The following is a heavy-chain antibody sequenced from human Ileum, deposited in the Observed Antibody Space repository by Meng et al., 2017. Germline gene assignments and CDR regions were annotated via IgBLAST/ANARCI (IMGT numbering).Heavy chain of an antibody. Sequence: GRLQEAGPGLVRPSETLSLTCPVSGGSVSSANSYWSWIRQTPGKGLEWIGYVYNTGNTNSNPSLRSRLTMSVDTSNSQFSLKLTSVTAADTAVYYCARGGGGGWPNWFDPWGQGTLVTVSS. CDR2: VYNTGNT. CDR3: ARGGGGGWPNWFDP. V-gene: IGHV4-61*01. J-gene: IGHJ5*02. CDR1: GGSVSSANSY. D-gene: IGHD6-19*01.